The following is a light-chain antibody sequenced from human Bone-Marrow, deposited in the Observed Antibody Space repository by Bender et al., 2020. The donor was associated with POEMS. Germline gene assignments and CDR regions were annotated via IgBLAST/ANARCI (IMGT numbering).Light chain of an antibody. CDR2: EGS. Sequence: QSALTQPASVSGSPGQSITISCTGTSSDIGSYNVVSWYQQHPGKAPKLMIYEGSKRPSGVSNRFSGSKSGNTASLTISGVQAEDEADYHCQSWDSYNYYVFGTGTKVTVL. V-gene: IGLV2-23*01. CDR1: SSDIGSYNV. CDR3: QSWDSYNYYV. J-gene: IGLJ1*01.